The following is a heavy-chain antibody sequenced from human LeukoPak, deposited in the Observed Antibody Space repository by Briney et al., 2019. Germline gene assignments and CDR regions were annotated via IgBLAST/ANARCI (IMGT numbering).Heavy chain of an antibody. CDR2: INPNSGGT. CDR1: GYTFTGYY. CDR3: ARAKVVVAAGIDY. J-gene: IGHJ4*02. D-gene: IGHD2-15*01. V-gene: IGHV1-2*02. Sequence: ASVKVSCKASGYTFTGYYMHWVRQAPGQGLEWMGWINPNSGGTNYAQKFQGRVTMTRDTSISTAYMELSRLRSDDTAVYYCARAKVVVAAGIDYWGQGTLVTVSS.